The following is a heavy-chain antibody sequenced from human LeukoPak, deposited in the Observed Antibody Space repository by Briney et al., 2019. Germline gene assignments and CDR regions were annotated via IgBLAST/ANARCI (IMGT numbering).Heavy chain of an antibody. CDR1: GYTFTGYY. J-gene: IGHJ4*02. CDR2: INPNSGGT. CDR3: ARVFYDSSGPFDY. Sequence: ASVKVSCKASGYTFTGYYMHWVRQAPGQGLEWMGRINPNSGGTNYAQKFQGRVTMTRDTSISTAYMKLSRLRSDDTAVYYCARVFYDSSGPFDYWGQGTLVTVSS. V-gene: IGHV1-2*06. D-gene: IGHD3-22*01.